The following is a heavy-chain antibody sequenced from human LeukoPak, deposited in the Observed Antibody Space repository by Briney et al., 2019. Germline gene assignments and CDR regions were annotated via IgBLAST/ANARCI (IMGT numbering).Heavy chain of an antibody. Sequence: SETLSLTCTVSGGSISSGGYYWSWIRQHPGKGLEWIGYIYYSGSTYYNPSLKSRVTISVDTSKNQFSLKLSSVTAADTAVYYCATGHSSSWYWFDPWGQGTLLTVSS. CDR1: GGSISSGGYY. CDR2: IYYSGST. CDR3: ATGHSSSWYWFDP. D-gene: IGHD6-13*01. V-gene: IGHV4-31*03. J-gene: IGHJ5*02.